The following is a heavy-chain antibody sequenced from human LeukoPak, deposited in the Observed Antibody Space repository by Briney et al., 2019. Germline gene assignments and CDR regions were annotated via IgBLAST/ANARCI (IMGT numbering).Heavy chain of an antibody. CDR3: ASSGAGSYYDTSGYPYYFDY. J-gene: IGHJ4*02. V-gene: IGHV3-20*04. CDR2: INWNGVTT. D-gene: IGHD3-22*01. Sequence: GGSLRLSCAASGFTFDDYGMSWVRQAPGKGLEWVSGINWNGVTTRYADSVKGRFTISRDNAKNSLYLQMNSLRAEDTAVYYCASSGAGSYYDTSGYPYYFDYWGQGTLVTVSS. CDR1: GFTFDDYG.